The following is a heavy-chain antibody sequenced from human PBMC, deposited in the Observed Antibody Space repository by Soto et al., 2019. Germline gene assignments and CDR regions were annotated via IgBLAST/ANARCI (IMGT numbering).Heavy chain of an antibody. CDR3: ARDSRGHNWNLYNWFDP. CDR2: ISYDGSNK. V-gene: IGHV3-30-3*01. D-gene: IGHD1-7*01. J-gene: IGHJ5*02. Sequence: PGGSLRLSCAASGFTFSSYAMHWVRQAPGKGLEWVAVISYDGSNKYYADSVKGRFTISRDNSKNTLYLQMNSLRAEDTAVYYCARDSRGHNWNLYNWFDPWGQGTLVTVSS. CDR1: GFTFSSYA.